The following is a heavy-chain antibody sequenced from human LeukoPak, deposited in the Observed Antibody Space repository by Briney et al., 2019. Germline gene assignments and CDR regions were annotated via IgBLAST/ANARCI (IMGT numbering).Heavy chain of an antibody. CDR2: INPNSGGT. Sequence: GASVKVSCKASGYTFTGYYMHWVRQAPGQGLEWMGWINPNSGGTNYAQKFQGWVTMTRDTSISTAYMELSRLRSDDTAVYYCARDVRIQLWSPRVRKPLDYWGQGTLVTVSS. CDR1: GYTFTGYY. CDR3: ARDVRIQLWSPRVRKPLDY. V-gene: IGHV1-2*04. D-gene: IGHD5-18*01. J-gene: IGHJ4*02.